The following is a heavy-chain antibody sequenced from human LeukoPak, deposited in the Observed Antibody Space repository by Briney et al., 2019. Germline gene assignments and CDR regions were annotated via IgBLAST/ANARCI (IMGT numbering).Heavy chain of an antibody. Sequence: SETLSLTCTVSGGSINTYYWSWIRQPPGKGLEWIGYIYHTGSTNYNPSLKSRVTMSVDTSKNQFSLKLTSVTAADTAVYYCARHFDDAYRRSFDFWGQGTLVTVSS. V-gene: IGHV4-59*08. D-gene: IGHD5-24*01. CDR3: ARHFDDAYRRSFDF. CDR1: GGSINTYY. J-gene: IGHJ4*02. CDR2: IYHTGST.